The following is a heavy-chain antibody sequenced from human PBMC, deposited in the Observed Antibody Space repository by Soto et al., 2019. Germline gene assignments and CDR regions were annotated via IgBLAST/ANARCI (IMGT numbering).Heavy chain of an antibody. Sequence: SETLSLTCTVSGVSISSYYWSWIRQPPGKGLEWIGYIYYSGSTNYNPSLKSRVTISVDTSKNQFSLKLSSVTAADTAVYYCARGYQLYDYWGQGTLVTVSS. V-gene: IGHV4-59*01. J-gene: IGHJ4*02. CDR2: IYYSGST. CDR3: ARGYQLYDY. CDR1: GVSISSYY. D-gene: IGHD2-2*01.